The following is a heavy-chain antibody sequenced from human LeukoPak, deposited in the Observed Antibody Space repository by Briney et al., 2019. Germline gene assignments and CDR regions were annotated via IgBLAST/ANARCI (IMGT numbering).Heavy chain of an antibody. V-gene: IGHV4-61*01. Sequence: SETLSLTCTVSGASVSSGTYYWSWIRQPPGKGLEWIGYIYYSGSTNYNPSLKSRVTISVDTSKNQFSLKLSSVTAADTAVYYCARDAPGSRGWYRDYWGQGTLVTVSS. D-gene: IGHD6-19*01. CDR1: GASVSSGTYY. CDR3: ARDAPGSRGWYRDY. J-gene: IGHJ4*02. CDR2: IYYSGST.